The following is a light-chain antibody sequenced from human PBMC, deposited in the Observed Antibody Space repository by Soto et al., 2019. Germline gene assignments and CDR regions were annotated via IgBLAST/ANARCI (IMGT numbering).Light chain of an antibody. CDR3: YSYAGSSYV. CDR2: DVS. CDR1: SSDVGGYNY. J-gene: IGLJ1*01. V-gene: IGLV2-11*01. Sequence: QSALTQPRSVSESPGQSVTISCTGTSSDVGGYNYVSWYQQHPGKAPKLMIYDVSKRPSGVPDRFSGCKSGNTASLTISGLQAEDEADYYCYSYAGSSYVFGTGTKLTV.